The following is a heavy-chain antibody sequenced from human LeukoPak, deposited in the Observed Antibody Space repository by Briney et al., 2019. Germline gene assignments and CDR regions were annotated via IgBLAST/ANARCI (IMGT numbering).Heavy chain of an antibody. CDR3: AKDSSPGGYYHGMDV. CDR2: MNPNSGNT. J-gene: IGHJ6*02. Sequence: ASVKVSCKASGYTFTSYDINWVRQATGQGLEWMGWMNPNSGNTGYAQKFQGRVIMTRNTSISTAYMELSSLRSEDTAVYYCAKDSSPGGYYHGMDVWGQGTTVTVSS. D-gene: IGHD4-23*01. CDR1: GYTFTSYD. V-gene: IGHV1-8*01.